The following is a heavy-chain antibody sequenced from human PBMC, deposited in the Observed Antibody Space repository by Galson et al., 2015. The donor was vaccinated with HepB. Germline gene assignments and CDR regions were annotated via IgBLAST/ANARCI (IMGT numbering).Heavy chain of an antibody. CDR1: GFTFSSYA. V-gene: IGHV3-23*01. Sequence: SLRLSCAASGFTFSSYAMSWVRQAPGKGLEWVSAISGSGGSTYYADSVKGRFTISRDNSKNTLYLQMNSLRAEDTAVYYCAKDSSSYQLHPWYFDLWGRGTLVTVSS. J-gene: IGHJ2*01. CDR2: ISGSGGST. CDR3: AKDSSSYQLHPWYFDL. D-gene: IGHD2-2*01.